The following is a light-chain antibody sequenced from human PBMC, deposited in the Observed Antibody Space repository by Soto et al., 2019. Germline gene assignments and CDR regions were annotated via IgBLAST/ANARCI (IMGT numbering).Light chain of an antibody. CDR2: AAS. CDR3: QQSYSMPCD. Sequence: DIQMTQSPSSLSASVGDRVTITCRASHTTNNYVNWYQLKPGKAPKLLIYAASTLQTGVPSRLTGSGSGTDFTLTIISLQPDEYATYFCQQSYSMPCDFGPGTKVEIK. J-gene: IGKJ2*01. V-gene: IGKV1-39*01. CDR1: HTTNNY.